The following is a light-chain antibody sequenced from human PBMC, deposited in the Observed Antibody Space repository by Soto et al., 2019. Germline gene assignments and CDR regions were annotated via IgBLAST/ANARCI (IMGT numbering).Light chain of an antibody. V-gene: IGLV3-21*04. Sequence: SYEPTQPPSVSVAPEKTARNTCRGDNIGSKRVHWYRQKPGQAPVLVIYYDSDRPSGIPERFSGSNSGNTATLTINRVEAGDEADYYCQVWDITTDHYVFGTETKLTVL. CDR1: NIGSKR. J-gene: IGLJ1*01. CDR3: QVWDITTDHYV. CDR2: YDS.